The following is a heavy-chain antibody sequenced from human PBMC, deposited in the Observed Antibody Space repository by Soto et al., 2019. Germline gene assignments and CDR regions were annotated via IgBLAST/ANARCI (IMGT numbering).Heavy chain of an antibody. CDR2: IYYSGST. V-gene: IGHV4-59*01. Sequence: SETLSLTCTFSGGSISSYYWSWIRQPPGKGLEWIGYIYYSGSTNYNPSLKSRVTISVDTSKNQFSLKLSSVTAADTAVYYCARGIAVAGTTQTYWFDPWGQGTLVTVSS. CDR3: ARGIAVAGTTQTYWFDP. D-gene: IGHD6-19*01. J-gene: IGHJ5*02. CDR1: GGSISSYY.